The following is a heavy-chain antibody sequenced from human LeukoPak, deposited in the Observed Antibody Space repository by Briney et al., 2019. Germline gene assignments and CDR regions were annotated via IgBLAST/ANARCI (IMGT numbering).Heavy chain of an antibody. J-gene: IGHJ3*02. CDR1: GFTFSRYA. V-gene: IGHV3-23*01. CDR2: ISGSGGSR. Sequence: GGSLRLSCEACGFTFSRYAMNWVRQAPGKGLEWVSVISGSGGSRYYADSVKGRFTISRDNSKNTLYLQMDSLRVEDTAVYYCAKDSAYDSSGYFPHDALDIWGQGTMVTASS. D-gene: IGHD3-22*01. CDR3: AKDSAYDSSGYFPHDALDI.